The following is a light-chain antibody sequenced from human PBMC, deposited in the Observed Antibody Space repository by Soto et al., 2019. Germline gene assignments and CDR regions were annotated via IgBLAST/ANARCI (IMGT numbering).Light chain of an antibody. Sequence: QSALTQPASVSGSPGQSITISCTGTSSDVGSYNLVSWYQQHPGKAPKLMIYEGSKRPSGVSHRFSGSKSGNTASLTLSGLQAEDEADYYCCSYAGSSTFVFGTGTKLTVL. J-gene: IGLJ1*01. V-gene: IGLV2-23*03. CDR1: SSDVGSYNL. CDR3: CSYAGSSTFV. CDR2: EGS.